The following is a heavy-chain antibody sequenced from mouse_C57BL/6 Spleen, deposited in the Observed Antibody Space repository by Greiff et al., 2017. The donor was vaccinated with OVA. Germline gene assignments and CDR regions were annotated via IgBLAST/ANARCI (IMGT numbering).Heavy chain of an antibody. CDR1: GYTFTSSG. J-gene: IGHJ2*01. Sequence: QVQLKQSGAELARPGASVKLSCKASGYTFTSSGISWVKQRTGQGLEWIGEIYPRSGNTYYNEKFKGKDTLTADKSSSTAYMELRSLRSEDSAVYYWAREWNYDGSEGYWGQGTTLTVSS. D-gene: IGHD1-1*01. CDR2: IYPRSGNT. CDR3: AREWNYDGSEGY. V-gene: IGHV1-81*01.